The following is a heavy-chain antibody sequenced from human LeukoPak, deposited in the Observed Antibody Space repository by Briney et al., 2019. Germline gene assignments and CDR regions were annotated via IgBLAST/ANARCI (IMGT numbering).Heavy chain of an antibody. CDR3: ARDIWWSGYFSY. J-gene: IGHJ4*02. D-gene: IGHD3-3*01. CDR2: ISNTGSNT. CDR1: GFTFSNYA. V-gene: IGHV3-23*01. Sequence: GGSLRLSCAASGFTFSNYAMSWVRQAPGKGLEWVSAISNTGSNTYYADSVKGRFTISRDNSKNTLYLQMNSLRAEDTAVYYCARDIWWSGYFSYWGQGTLVTVSS.